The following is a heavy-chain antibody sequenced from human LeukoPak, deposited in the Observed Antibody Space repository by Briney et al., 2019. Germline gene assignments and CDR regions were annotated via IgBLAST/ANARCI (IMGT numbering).Heavy chain of an antibody. Sequence: GASVKVSCKASGYTFTDYYIHWVRQAPGQGLEWMGWINPNSGGTNYAQKFQGRITMTRDTSISTAYMEVSRLRFDDTAVYYCARHRGIYDGWGQGTLVTVS. CDR3: ARHRGIYDG. CDR1: GYTFTDYY. V-gene: IGHV1-2*02. J-gene: IGHJ4*02. D-gene: IGHD2/OR15-2a*01. CDR2: INPNSGGT.